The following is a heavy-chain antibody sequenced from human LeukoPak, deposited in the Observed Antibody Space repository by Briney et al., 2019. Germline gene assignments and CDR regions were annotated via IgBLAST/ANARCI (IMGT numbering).Heavy chain of an antibody. J-gene: IGHJ5*02. CDR2: INPNSGVA. D-gene: IGHD3-10*01. CDR1: GYTFTGFY. V-gene: IGHV1-2*02. CDR3: ARPMIRGTNWFDP. Sequence: ASVKVSCETSGYTFTGFYLHWVRQAPGQGLEWLGWINPNSGVANYAQKFQDRVTMTRDTSITTACMELSGLTSDDTAVYYCARPMIRGTNWFDPWGQGTLVTVSS.